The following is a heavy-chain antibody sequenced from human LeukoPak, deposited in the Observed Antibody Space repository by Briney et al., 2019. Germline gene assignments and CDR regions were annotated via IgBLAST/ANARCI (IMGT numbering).Heavy chain of an antibody. CDR2: VDDSGNT. CDR3: ARDRFATTTWDSTFDY. J-gene: IGHJ4*02. V-gene: IGHV4-59*01. D-gene: IGHD5-24*01. Sequence: SETLSLTCTVSGGPMRIYNWNWIRQPPGKGLEWIAYVDDSGNTDHNPSFGSRVTMTIDTSKNLFSLILTSLTAADTAVYYCARDRFATTTWDSTFDYWGQGILVTVSS. CDR1: GGPMRIYN.